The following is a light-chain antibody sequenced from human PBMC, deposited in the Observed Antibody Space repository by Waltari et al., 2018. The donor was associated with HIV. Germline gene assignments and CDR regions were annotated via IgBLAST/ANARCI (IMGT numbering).Light chain of an antibody. CDR1: RSNNGNNH. J-gene: IGLJ2*01. V-gene: IGLV1-47*01. CDR3: AAWDDSLSGV. Sequence: HSVLTQPPSASGTPGTRIPIPSSGGRSNNGNNHIYWYHQFPGTAPKLLIYRNNQRPSGVPDRFSGSKSGTSASLVISGLRSEDEADYYCAAWDDSLSGVFGGGTKVTVL. CDR2: RNN.